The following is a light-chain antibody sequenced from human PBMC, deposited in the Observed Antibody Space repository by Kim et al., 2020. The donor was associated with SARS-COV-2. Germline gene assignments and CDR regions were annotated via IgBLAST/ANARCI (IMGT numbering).Light chain of an antibody. CDR1: TSDIGSNY. CDR3: ATWDDSLNGPV. Sequence: QSVLTQPPSASGTPGQRVTISCSGSTSDIGSNYVYWYQQVPGTAPKLLIYRNNQRPSGVPYRFSVSKSGTSASLAISGLRSDDEADYYCATWDDSLNGPVFGGGTQLTVL. CDR2: RNN. J-gene: IGLJ3*02. V-gene: IGLV1-47*01.